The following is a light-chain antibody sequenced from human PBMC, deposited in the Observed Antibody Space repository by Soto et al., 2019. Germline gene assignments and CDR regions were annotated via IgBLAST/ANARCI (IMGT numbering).Light chain of an antibody. Sequence: ENVFTQSPCTLSLSPGEGATLSCRASQSVSSNFLAWYQQKPGQAPRLLIYGASSRATGIPDRFGGSGSGTDFTLTISRLEPEDFAVYYCQQYGSSPITFGQGTRLEIK. CDR2: GAS. CDR1: QSVSSNF. J-gene: IGKJ5*01. CDR3: QQYGSSPIT. V-gene: IGKV3-20*01.